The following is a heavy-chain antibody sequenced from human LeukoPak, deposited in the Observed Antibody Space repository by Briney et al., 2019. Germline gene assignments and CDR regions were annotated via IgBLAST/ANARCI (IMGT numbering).Heavy chain of an antibody. V-gene: IGHV3-9*03. CDR2: ISWNSGSI. J-gene: IGHJ5*02. CDR1: GFTFDDYA. Sequence: PGGSLRLSCAASGFTFDDYAMHWVRQAPGKGLEWVSGISWNSGSIGYADSVKGRFTISRDNAKNSLYLQMNSLRAEDMALYYCAKDIGSALFNWFDPWGQGTLVTVSS. CDR3: AKDIGSALFNWFDP. D-gene: IGHD2-15*01.